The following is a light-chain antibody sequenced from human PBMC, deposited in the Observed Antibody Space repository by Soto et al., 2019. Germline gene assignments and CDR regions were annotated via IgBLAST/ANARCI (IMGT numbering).Light chain of an antibody. Sequence: DIVMTQSPDSLTVSLGERATINCKSSQSLLYSFNNKNYLAWYQQKPGQPPKLLIHWASNREFGVPDRISGSVSGTDFILTISSLQTEDVAVYYCQQYYDTPWTFGQGTKVEIK. CDR2: WAS. CDR1: QSLLYSFNNKNY. J-gene: IGKJ1*01. V-gene: IGKV4-1*01. CDR3: QQYYDTPWT.